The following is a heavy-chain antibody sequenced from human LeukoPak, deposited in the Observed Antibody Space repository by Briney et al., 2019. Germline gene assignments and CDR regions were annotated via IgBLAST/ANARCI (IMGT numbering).Heavy chain of an antibody. V-gene: IGHV3-48*03. CDR1: VFTLSSYE. Sequence: QTGGPPRLSCAVSVFTLSSYEMNWVRQAPGKGLEWVSYISSSGSTIYYADSVKGRFTISRDNAKSSLYLQMNSLRAEDTAVYYCAELGITMIGGVWGKGTTVTISS. D-gene: IGHD3-10*02. CDR2: ISSSGSTI. J-gene: IGHJ6*04. CDR3: AELGITMIGGV.